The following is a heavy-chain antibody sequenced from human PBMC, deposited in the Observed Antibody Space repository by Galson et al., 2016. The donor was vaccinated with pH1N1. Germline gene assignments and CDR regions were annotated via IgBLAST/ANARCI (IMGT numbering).Heavy chain of an antibody. D-gene: IGHD2-21*01. CDR2: TYYGSGWIY. CDR3: VRDAVYSRVYLDY. J-gene: IGHJ4*02. Sequence: CAISGDSVSSNGDTWNWIRKSPSRGLEWLGRTYYGSGWIYDYAPSVRDRLSITSDTSKNQFSLHLRSVTPEDTAVYYCVRDAVYSRVYLDYWGPGSLVIVSS. V-gene: IGHV6-1*01. CDR1: GDSVSSNGDT.